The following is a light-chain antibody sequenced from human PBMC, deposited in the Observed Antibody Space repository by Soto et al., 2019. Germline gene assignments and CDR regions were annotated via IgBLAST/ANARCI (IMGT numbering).Light chain of an antibody. V-gene: IGKV1-5*03. CDR3: QQYYTMYT. CDR1: QSIDNW. CDR2: KTS. J-gene: IGKJ2*01. Sequence: DIQMTQSPSTLSASVGDRVTITCRASQSIDNWLAWYQEKPGKAPKLLIYKTSTLASGVPSRFSGSASGTEFTLTISSLQPDDFATYYCQQYYTMYTCGRGTRLEI.